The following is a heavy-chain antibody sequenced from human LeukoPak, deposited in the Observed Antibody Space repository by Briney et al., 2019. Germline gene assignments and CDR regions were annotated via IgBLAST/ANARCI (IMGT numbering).Heavy chain of an antibody. J-gene: IGHJ4*02. CDR1: GFTFDDYA. CDR3: AKDMRYSSGWLDY. D-gene: IGHD6-19*01. V-gene: IGHV3-9*01. Sequence: PGGSLRLSCAASGFTFDDYAMHWVRQAPGKGLEWVLGISWNSGSIGYADSVKGRFTISRDNAKNSLYLQMNSLRAEDTALYYCAKDMRYSSGWLDYWGQGTLVTVSS. CDR2: ISWNSGSI.